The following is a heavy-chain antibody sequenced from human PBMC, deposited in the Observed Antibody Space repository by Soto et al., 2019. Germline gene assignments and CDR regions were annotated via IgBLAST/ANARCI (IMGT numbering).Heavy chain of an antibody. V-gene: IGHV4-59*01. CDR2: IYYSGST. CDR1: GGSISSYY. J-gene: IGHJ4*02. Sequence: QVQLQESGPGLVKPSETLSLTCTVSGGSISSYYWSWIRQPPGKGLEWIGYIYYSGSTNYNPSLKSRVTISVDTSKNQFSLKLSSVTAADTAVYYCATGNGDYYYWGQGTLVTVSS. CDR3: ATGNGDYYY. D-gene: IGHD4-17*01.